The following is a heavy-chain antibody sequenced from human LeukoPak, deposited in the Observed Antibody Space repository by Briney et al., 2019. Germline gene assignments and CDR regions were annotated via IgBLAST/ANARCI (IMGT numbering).Heavy chain of an antibody. CDR3: VRLRRNSDTSGYYYYYDY. Sequence: GGSLRLSCAASGYTFSSYSINWVRQAPGKGLQWVSSISVRSNYIYYADSVRGRFSISRDDARDSLYLQMNSLRAEDTAVYYCVRLRRNSDTSGYYYYYDYWGQGTLVTVSS. D-gene: IGHD3-22*01. J-gene: IGHJ4*02. CDR2: ISVRSNYI. V-gene: IGHV3-21*01. CDR1: GYTFSSYS.